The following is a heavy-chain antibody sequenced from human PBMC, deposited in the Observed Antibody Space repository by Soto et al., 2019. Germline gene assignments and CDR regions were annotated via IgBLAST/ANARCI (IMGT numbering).Heavy chain of an antibody. D-gene: IGHD3-3*01. V-gene: IGHV3-30*18. J-gene: IGHJ6*02. Sequence: GGSLRLSCAASGFTFSSYGMHWVRQAPGKGLEWVAVISYDGSNKYYADSVKGRFTISRDNSKNTLYLQMNSLRAEDTAVYYCAKDQLGARLVYYDFWNTHYGMDVWGQGTTVTVSS. CDR1: GFTFSSYG. CDR3: AKDQLGARLVYYDFWNTHYGMDV. CDR2: ISYDGSNK.